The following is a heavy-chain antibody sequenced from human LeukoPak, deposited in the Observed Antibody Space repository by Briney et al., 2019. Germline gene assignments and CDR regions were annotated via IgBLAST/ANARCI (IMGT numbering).Heavy chain of an antibody. CDR3: VALRTPTWGTFDY. CDR2: ISGSGGST. J-gene: IGHJ4*02. Sequence: PGGSLRLSCAASGFTFSSYAMSWVRQAPGKGLEWVSAISGSGGSTYYADSVKGRFTISRDNSKNTLYLQMNSLRAEDTAVYYCVALRTPTWGTFDYWGQGTLVTVSS. D-gene: IGHD3-16*01. CDR1: GFTFSSYA. V-gene: IGHV3-23*01.